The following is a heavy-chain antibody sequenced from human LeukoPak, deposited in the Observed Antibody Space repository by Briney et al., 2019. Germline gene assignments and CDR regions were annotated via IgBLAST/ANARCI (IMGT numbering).Heavy chain of an antibody. CDR2: TSSNSNFI. V-gene: IGHV3-21*01. J-gene: IGHJ6*03. CDR3: ARDHRGSGSRYYYYYMDV. Sequence: GGSLRLSCAASGFTFSSYSMNWVRQAPGKGLEWVSYTSSNSNFIYYADSVKGRFTISRDNAKNSLYLQMNSLRAEDTAVYYCARDHRGSGSRYYYYYMDVWGKGTTVTISS. D-gene: IGHD3-10*01. CDR1: GFTFSSYS.